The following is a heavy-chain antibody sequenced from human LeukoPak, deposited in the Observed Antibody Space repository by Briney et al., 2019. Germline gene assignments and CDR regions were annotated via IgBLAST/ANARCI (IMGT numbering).Heavy chain of an antibody. CDR1: GFTFSSYG. Sequence: GGSLRLSCAASGFTFSSYGMHWVRQAPGKGLEWVAVISYDGSNKYYADSVKGRFTISRDNSKNTLYLQMNSLRAEDTAVYYCAREVSFGGVMRGDFDYWGQGTLVTVSP. CDR3: AREVSFGGVMRGDFDY. CDR2: ISYDGSNK. J-gene: IGHJ4*02. V-gene: IGHV3-30*03. D-gene: IGHD3-16*01.